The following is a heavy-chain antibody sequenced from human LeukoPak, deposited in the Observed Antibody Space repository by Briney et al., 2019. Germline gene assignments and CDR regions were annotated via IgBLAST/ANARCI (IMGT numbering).Heavy chain of an antibody. V-gene: IGHV4-59*01. J-gene: IGHJ3*01. CDR3: ARDHDNLGGPYYDILTGPRPGAFDV. Sequence: SETLSLTCTVSGGSISSYYWSWIRQPPGKGLEWIGYIYYSGSTNYNPSLKSRVTISVDTSKNQFSLKLSSVTAADTAVYYCARDHDNLGGPYYDILTGPRPGAFDVWGQGTMVTVSS. D-gene: IGHD3-9*01. CDR1: GGSISSYY. CDR2: IYYSGST.